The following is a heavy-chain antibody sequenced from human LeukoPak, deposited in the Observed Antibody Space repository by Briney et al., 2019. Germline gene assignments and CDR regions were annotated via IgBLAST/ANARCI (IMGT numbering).Heavy chain of an antibody. CDR2: IYTSGST. CDR3: ASSFYGSGSPSDY. V-gene: IGHV4-61*02. J-gene: IGHJ4*02. D-gene: IGHD3-10*01. Sequence: SETLSLTCTVSGGSISSGSYYWSWIRPPAGKGLEWVGRIYTSGSTNYNPSLKSRVTISVGTSKNQFSLKLSSVTAADTAVYYCASSFYGSGSPSDYWGQGTLVTVSS. CDR1: GGSISSGSYY.